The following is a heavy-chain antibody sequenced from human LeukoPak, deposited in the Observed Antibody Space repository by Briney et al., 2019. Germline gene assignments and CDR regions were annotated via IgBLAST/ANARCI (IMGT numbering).Heavy chain of an antibody. V-gene: IGHV3-21*01. Sequence: GGSLRLSCVASGFTFSSYGMNWVRQAPGKGLEWVSSISSSSTYIYYADSVKGRFTISRDNAKNSLYLQMNTLRAEGTAVYYCASAPTIFGVVYYMDVWGKGTTVTVSS. CDR3: ASAPTIFGVVYYMDV. CDR1: GFTFSSYG. CDR2: ISSSSTYI. D-gene: IGHD3-3*01. J-gene: IGHJ6*03.